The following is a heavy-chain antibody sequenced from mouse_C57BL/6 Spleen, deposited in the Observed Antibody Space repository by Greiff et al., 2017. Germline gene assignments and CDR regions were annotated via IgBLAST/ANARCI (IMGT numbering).Heavy chain of an antibody. CDR2: ISYDGSN. D-gene: IGHD1-1*01. CDR1: GYSITSGYY. V-gene: IGHV3-6*01. J-gene: IGHJ1*03. Sequence: ESGPGLVKPSQSLSLTCSVTGYSITSGYYWNWIRQFPGNKLEWMGYISYDGSNNYNPSLKNRISITRDPSKNQFFLKLNSVTTEDTATYYCARRGLTTVVDWYFDVWGTGTTVTVSS. CDR3: ARRGLTTVVDWYFDV.